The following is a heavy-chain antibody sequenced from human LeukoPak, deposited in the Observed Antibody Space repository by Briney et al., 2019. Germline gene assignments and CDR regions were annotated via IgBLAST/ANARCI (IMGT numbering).Heavy chain of an antibody. J-gene: IGHJ6*04. V-gene: IGHV3-30*18. CDR1: GFTFSVNG. Sequence: GGSLRLSCAASGFTFSVNGMHWVRQAPGKGLEWVAVISYDGSNTYNADSVKGRFTISRDNAKNSLYLQMNSLRAEDTAVYYCAELGITMIGGVWGKGTTVTISS. CDR2: ISYDGSNT. D-gene: IGHD3-10*02. CDR3: AELGITMIGGV.